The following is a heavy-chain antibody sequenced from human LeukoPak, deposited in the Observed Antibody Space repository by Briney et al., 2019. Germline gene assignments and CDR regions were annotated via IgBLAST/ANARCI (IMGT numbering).Heavy chain of an antibody. CDR2: INSDGSDT. D-gene: IGHD3-22*01. CDR1: RFTFSTYW. J-gene: IGHJ3*02. V-gene: IGHV3-74*01. Sequence: GGSLRLSCAASRFTFSTYWMHWVRQAPGEGLVWVSYINSDGSDTSYADSVKGRFTISRDNAKNTLYLQMNSLRAEDTAVYYCAKTVFTMIVHDAFDIWGQGTMVTVSS. CDR3: AKTVFTMIVHDAFDI.